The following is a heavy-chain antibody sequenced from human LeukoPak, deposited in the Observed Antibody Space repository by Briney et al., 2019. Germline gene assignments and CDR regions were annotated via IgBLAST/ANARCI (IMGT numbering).Heavy chain of an antibody. D-gene: IGHD3-22*01. CDR3: ARGAYYYDSSGPFDY. Sequence: SETLSLTCTVSGGSISSYYWSWIRQPPGKGLEWIGYIYYSGSTNYNPSLKSRVTISVDTSKNQFSLKLSSVTAADTAVYYCARGAYYYDSSGPFDYWGQGTLVTVSS. J-gene: IGHJ4*02. CDR2: IYYSGST. CDR1: GGSISSYY. V-gene: IGHV4-59*01.